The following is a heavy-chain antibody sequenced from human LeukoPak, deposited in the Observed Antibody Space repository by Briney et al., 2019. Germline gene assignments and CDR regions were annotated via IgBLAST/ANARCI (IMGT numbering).Heavy chain of an antibody. D-gene: IGHD2-2*01. J-gene: IGHJ4*02. Sequence: GGSLRLSCAPSGFSFRSYSMSWVRQAPGKGLEWVSATRGGGARTFYADSVKGRFTISRDSSNNTLYLQMNSLRADDTAVYFCAKVMTPYCSSASCLIFDFWGQGTQVTVSS. V-gene: IGHV3-23*01. CDR2: TRGGGART. CDR3: AKVMTPYCSSASCLIFDF. CDR1: GFSFRSYS.